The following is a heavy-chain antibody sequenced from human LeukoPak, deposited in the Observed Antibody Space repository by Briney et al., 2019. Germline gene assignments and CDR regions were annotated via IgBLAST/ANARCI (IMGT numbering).Heavy chain of an antibody. V-gene: IGHV4-34*01. Sequence: SETLSLTCAVYGESFSGYYWSWIRQTPGKGLEWIGEINRSGTTNYNPSLKSRVAISVDTSKNQFSLKLRSVTAADTAVFYCARGRFGNPLQLQPRRPFDLWGQGTMVTISS. J-gene: IGHJ3*01. CDR2: INRSGTT. CDR1: GESFSGYY. CDR3: ARGRFGNPLQLQPRRPFDL. D-gene: IGHD1-1*01.